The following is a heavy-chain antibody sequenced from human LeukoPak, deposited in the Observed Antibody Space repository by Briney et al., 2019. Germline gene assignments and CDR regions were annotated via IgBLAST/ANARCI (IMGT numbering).Heavy chain of an antibody. D-gene: IGHD3-10*01. Sequence: SGPALVKPTQTLTLTCTFSGFSLTTSGMCVSWIRQPPGKALEWLARTDWDDDKYYSTSLKTRLTISKDTSKDQVVLTMTNMDPVDTATYYCARKSGSGIFYDYWGQGTLVTVSS. V-gene: IGHV2-70*11. CDR1: GFSLTTSGMC. CDR3: ARKSGSGIFYDY. CDR2: TDWDDDK. J-gene: IGHJ4*02.